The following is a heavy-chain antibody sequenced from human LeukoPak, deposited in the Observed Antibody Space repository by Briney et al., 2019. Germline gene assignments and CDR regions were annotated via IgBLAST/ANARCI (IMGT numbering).Heavy chain of an antibody. CDR3: ARDRWDCSGGSCYSNWFDP. CDR1: GGSISSYY. J-gene: IGHJ5*02. D-gene: IGHD2-15*01. CDR2: IYYSGST. Sequence: TSETLSLTCTVSGGSISSYYWSWVRQPPGKGLEWIGYIYYSGSTNYNPSLKSRVTISVDTSKNQFSLKLSSVTAADTAVYYCARDRWDCSGGSCYSNWFDPWGQGTLVTVSS. V-gene: IGHV4-59*01.